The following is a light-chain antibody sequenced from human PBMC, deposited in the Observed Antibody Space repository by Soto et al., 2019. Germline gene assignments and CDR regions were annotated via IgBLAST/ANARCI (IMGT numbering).Light chain of an antibody. CDR1: SSDLAIYNY. Sequence: QSVLTQPASVSGSPGQSITISCTGTSSDLAIYNYVSWYQQQPGKAPKLMIYQVTNRPSGVSNRFPGSRSGNTASLTTSGLQAEDEADYYCSSYTDSSNYVFGTVTKVTFL. V-gene: IGLV2-14*01. J-gene: IGLJ1*01. CDR3: SSYTDSSNYV. CDR2: QVT.